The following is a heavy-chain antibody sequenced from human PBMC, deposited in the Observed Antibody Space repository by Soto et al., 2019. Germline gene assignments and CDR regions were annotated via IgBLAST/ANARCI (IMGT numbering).Heavy chain of an antibody. V-gene: IGHV3-30*03. D-gene: IGHD6-6*01. CDR2: ISYDGSNK. Sequence: GGSLRLSCAASGFTFSSYGVHWVRQAPGKGLEWVAVISYDGSNKYYADSVKGRFTISRDNSKNTLYLQMNSLRAEDTAVYYCATAARPDYWGQRPLVTVSS. CDR3: ATAARPDY. CDR1: GFTFSSYG. J-gene: IGHJ4*02.